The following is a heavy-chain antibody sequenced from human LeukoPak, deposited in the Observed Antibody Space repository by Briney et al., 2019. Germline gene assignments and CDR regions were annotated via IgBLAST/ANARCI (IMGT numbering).Heavy chain of an antibody. Sequence: GGSLRLSCAASEFTISRYWMHWVRQAPGKGLVWVSNINNDGSITTYADSVKGRFTISRDNAKNSLYLQMNSLRDEDTAVYSCARGTSGWEGYGMDVWGQGTTVTVSS. CDR2: INNDGSIT. CDR3: ARGTSGWEGYGMDV. J-gene: IGHJ6*02. D-gene: IGHD6-19*01. V-gene: IGHV3-74*01. CDR1: EFTISRYW.